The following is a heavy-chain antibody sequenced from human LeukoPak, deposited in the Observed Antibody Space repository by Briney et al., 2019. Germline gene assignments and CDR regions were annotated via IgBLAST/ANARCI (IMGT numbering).Heavy chain of an antibody. J-gene: IGHJ6*03. CDR2: INHSGST. V-gene: IGHV4-34*01. D-gene: IGHD2-2*01. CDR1: GGSFSGYY. Sequence: SETLSLTCAVYGGSFSGYYRSWIRQPPGKGLEWIGEINHSGSTNYNPSLKSRVTISVDTSKNQFSLKLSSVTAPDTAVYYCARRKAGSSTSWKLSASHYYYYMDVWGKGTTVTVSS. CDR3: ARRKAGSSTSWKLSASHYYYYMDV.